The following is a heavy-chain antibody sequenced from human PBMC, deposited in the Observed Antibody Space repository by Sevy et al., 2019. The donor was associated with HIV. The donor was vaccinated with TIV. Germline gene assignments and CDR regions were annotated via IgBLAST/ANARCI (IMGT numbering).Heavy chain of an antibody. D-gene: IGHD4-4*01. CDR2: IIPIFGTA. CDR1: GGTFSSYA. V-gene: IGHV1-69*13. CDR3: ATAANYSSHYYYYSMDV. Sequence: ASVKVSCKASGGTFSSYAISWVRQAPGQGLEWMGGIIPIFGTANYAQKFQGRVTITADESTSTAYMELSSLRSEDTAVYYCATAANYSSHYYYYSMDVWGKGTTVTVSS. J-gene: IGHJ6*04.